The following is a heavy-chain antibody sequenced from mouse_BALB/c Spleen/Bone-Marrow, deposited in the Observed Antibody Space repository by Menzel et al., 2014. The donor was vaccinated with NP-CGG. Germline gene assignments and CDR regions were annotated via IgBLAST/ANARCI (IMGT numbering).Heavy chain of an antibody. CDR2: ISNGGGST. V-gene: IGHV5-12*02. D-gene: IGHD2-1*01. CDR3: ARHLYGNYGAMDY. J-gene: IGHJ4*01. CDR1: GFTFSDYY. Sequence: EVKLMESGGGLVQPGGSLKLSCATSGFTFSDYYMYWVRQTPEKRLEWVAYISNGGGSTYYPDTVKGRFTISRDNAKNTLYLQTRRLKSEDTAMYYCARHLYGNYGAMDYWGQGTSVTVSS.